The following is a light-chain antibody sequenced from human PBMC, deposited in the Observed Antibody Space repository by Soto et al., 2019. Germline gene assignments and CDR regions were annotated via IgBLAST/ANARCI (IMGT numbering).Light chain of an antibody. CDR3: QQRSNWPLT. J-gene: IGKJ4*01. Sequence: EIVLTHSPATLSLSPGERSTLSCRASQSVSSYLAWYQQKPGQAPRLLIYDASNRATGIPARFSGSGSGTDFTRTISSLEPEDFGVYYCQQRSNWPLTFGGGTKVEIK. CDR2: DAS. CDR1: QSVSSY. V-gene: IGKV3-11*01.